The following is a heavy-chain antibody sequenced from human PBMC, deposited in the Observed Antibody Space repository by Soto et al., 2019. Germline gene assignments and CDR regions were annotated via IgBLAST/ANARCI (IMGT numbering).Heavy chain of an antibody. D-gene: IGHD4-17*01. J-gene: IGHJ4*02. V-gene: IGHV4-30-4*01. Sequence: SETLSLTCTVSGGSISSGDYYWSWIRQPPGKGLEWSGYIYYSGSTYYNPSLKSRVTLSVDTSKNQCSPKLSSVTAADTAVYYCARLNYGAPYTFDYWGQATLVTVSS. CDR1: GGSISSGDYY. CDR2: IYYSGST. CDR3: ARLNYGAPYTFDY.